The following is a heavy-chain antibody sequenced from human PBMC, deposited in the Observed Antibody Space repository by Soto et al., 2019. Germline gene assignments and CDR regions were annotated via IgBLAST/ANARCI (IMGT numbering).Heavy chain of an antibody. CDR3: GRVVWDTLMIRARYYLDS. J-gene: IGHJ4*02. CDR2: IHYSGSS. D-gene: IGHD3-16*01. Sequence: SETLSLTCTVSGGSISGNYWTWIRQPPGKRLEWIGYIHYSGSSNYRPSLKSRISISVDKSKNQFSLKLSSVTAADSAGYYCGRVVWDTLMIRARYYLDSWGQGILVTVSS. V-gene: IGHV4-59*01. CDR1: GGSISGNY.